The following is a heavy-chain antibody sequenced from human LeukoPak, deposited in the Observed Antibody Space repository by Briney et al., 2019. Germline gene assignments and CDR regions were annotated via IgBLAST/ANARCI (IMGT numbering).Heavy chain of an antibody. CDR2: INPSDGST. CDR3: ERDPGSYDSSGYSDY. V-gene: IGHV1-46*01. Sequence: GASVKVSFKASGYTFTGYYIHWVRQAPGQGLEWMVIINPSDGSTSYAQKFQGRVTMTRDTSTNTVYMELSSLRSDDTAVYYCERDPGSYDSSGYSDYWGQGTLVTVSS. D-gene: IGHD3-22*01. CDR1: GYTFTGYY. J-gene: IGHJ4*02.